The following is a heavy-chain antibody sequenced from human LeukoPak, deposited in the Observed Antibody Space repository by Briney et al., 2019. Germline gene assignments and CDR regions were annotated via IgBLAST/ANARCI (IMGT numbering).Heavy chain of an antibody. Sequence: GASVKVSCKASGYTFTSYGISWVRQAPGQGLEWMGWISAYNGNTNYAQKLQGRVTMTTDTSTSTAYMELRSLRSDDTAVYYCARALIVGATTREEFDYWGQGTLVTVSS. J-gene: IGHJ4*02. CDR3: ARALIVGATTREEFDY. CDR2: ISAYNGNT. D-gene: IGHD1-26*01. V-gene: IGHV1-18*01. CDR1: GYTFTSYG.